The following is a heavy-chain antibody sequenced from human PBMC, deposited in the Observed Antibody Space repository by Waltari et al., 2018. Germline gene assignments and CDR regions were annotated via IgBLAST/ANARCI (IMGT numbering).Heavy chain of an antibody. D-gene: IGHD3-9*01. CDR3: ARDRPGYDILTGYYIGDAFDI. CDR2: SSAYNGNT. V-gene: IGHV1-18*01. Sequence: QVQLVQSGAEVKKPGASVKVSCKASGYPFTSYGISWVRQAPGPGLEGMGWSSAYNGNTNYAQKLQGRVTMTTDTSTSTAYMELRSLGSDDTAVYYCARDRPGYDILTGYYIGDAFDIWGQGTMVTVSS. CDR1: GYPFTSYG. J-gene: IGHJ3*02.